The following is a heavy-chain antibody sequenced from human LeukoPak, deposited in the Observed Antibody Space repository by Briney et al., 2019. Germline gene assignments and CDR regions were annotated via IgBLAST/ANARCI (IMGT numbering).Heavy chain of an antibody. CDR1: GFTFSDYY. CDR3: ARSSWDYYDSSGYYRRFDP. CDR2: ISSSGSTI. J-gene: IGHJ5*02. V-gene: IGHV3-11*01. Sequence: GGSLRLSCAASGFTFSDYYMSWIRQAPGKGLEWVSYISSSGSTIYYADSVKGRFTISRDNAKNSLYLQMNSLRAEDTAVYYCARSSWDYYDSSGYYRRFDPWGQGTLVTVSS. D-gene: IGHD3-22*01.